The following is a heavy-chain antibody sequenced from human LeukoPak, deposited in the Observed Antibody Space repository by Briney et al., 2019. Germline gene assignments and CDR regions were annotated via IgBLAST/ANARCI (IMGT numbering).Heavy chain of an antibody. J-gene: IGHJ1*01. Sequence: PSETLSLTCAVFDGSFSDYYWNWIRQPPGKGLEWIGEINHSGSTNYNPSLKSRVTISVDTSKNQFSPKLSSVTAADTAVYYCARSTRYCSGGSCPKYFQHWGQGTLVTVSS. D-gene: IGHD2-15*01. V-gene: IGHV4-34*01. CDR2: INHSGST. CDR1: DGSFSDYY. CDR3: ARSTRYCSGGSCPKYFQH.